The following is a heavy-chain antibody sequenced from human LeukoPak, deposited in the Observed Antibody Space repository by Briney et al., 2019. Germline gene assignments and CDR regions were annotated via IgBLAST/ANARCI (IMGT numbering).Heavy chain of an antibody. CDR3: AKDPQLVSFGNNYYYYGMDV. CDR1: GFTFSSYA. Sequence: GGSLRLSCAASGFTFSSYAMSWVRQAPGKGLEWVSAISGSGGSTYYADSVKGRFTISRDNSKNTLYLQMNSLRAEDTAVYYCAKDPQLVSFGNNYYYYGMDVWGQGTTVTVSS. V-gene: IGHV3-23*01. J-gene: IGHJ6*02. CDR2: ISGSGGST. D-gene: IGHD3-10*01.